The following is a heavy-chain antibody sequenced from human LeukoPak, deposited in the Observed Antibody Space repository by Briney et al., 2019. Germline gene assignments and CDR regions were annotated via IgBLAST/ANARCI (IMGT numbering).Heavy chain of an antibody. CDR1: GGSISSYY. J-gene: IGHJ6*03. Sequence: NSSETLSLTCTVSGGSISSYYWSWIRQSPGKGLEWIGYIYYSGSTNYNPSLKSRVTISVDTSKNQFSLKLSSVTAADTAVYYCAREGSYYYYMDVWGKGTTVTVSS. CDR2: IYYSGST. CDR3: AREGSYYYYMDV. D-gene: IGHD1-26*01. V-gene: IGHV4-59*01.